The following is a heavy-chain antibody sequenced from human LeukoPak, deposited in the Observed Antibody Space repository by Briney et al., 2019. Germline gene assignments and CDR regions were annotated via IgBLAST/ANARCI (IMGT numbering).Heavy chain of an antibody. CDR2: IGTAGDT. V-gene: IGHV3-13*01. Sequence: GGSLRLSCAASGFTFSSYDMHWVRQATGKGLEWVSAIGTAGDTYYPGSVKGRFTISRENAKNSLYLQMNSLRAGDTAVYYCARGSVTGLSIDYWGQGTLVTVSS. J-gene: IGHJ4*02. CDR3: ARGSVTGLSIDY. D-gene: IGHD3-10*01. CDR1: GFTFSSYD.